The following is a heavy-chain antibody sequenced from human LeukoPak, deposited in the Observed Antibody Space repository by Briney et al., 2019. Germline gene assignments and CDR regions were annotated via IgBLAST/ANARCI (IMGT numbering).Heavy chain of an antibody. CDR1: GFTFSSYG. V-gene: IGHV3-30*18. D-gene: IGHD1-26*01. Sequence: GGSLRLSCAASGFTFSSYGMHWVRQAPGKGLEWVAVISYDGSNKYYADSVKGRFTISRDNSKNTLYLQMNSLRAEGTAVYYCAKLEVGATFDYWGQGTLVTVSS. J-gene: IGHJ4*02. CDR3: AKLEVGATFDY. CDR2: ISYDGSNK.